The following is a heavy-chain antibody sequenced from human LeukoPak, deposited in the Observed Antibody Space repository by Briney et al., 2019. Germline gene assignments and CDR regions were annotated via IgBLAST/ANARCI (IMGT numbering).Heavy chain of an antibody. CDR3: AREIGYYDSSGHFDY. CDR2: IYHSGST. Sequence: SETLSLTCAVSGGPISSSNWWSWVRQPPGQGLEWIGEIYHSGSTNYNLSLKSRVTISVDKSKNQFSLKLSSVTAADTAVYYCAREIGYYDSSGHFDYWGQGTLVTVSS. CDR1: GGPISSSNW. D-gene: IGHD3-22*01. J-gene: IGHJ4*02. V-gene: IGHV4-4*02.